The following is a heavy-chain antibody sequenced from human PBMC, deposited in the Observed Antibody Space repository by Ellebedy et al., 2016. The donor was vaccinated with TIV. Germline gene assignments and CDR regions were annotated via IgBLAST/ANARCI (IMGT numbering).Heavy chain of an antibody. D-gene: IGHD1-7*01. J-gene: IGHJ4*02. CDR2: IYYSGST. V-gene: IGHV4-31*03. CDR3: ARMSHNWNLRCVDY. CDR1: GGSFNSGGYY. Sequence: MPSETLSLTCKVSGGSFNSGGYYWSCLRPLPGKGLVWIGYIYYSGSTYYNPSLKSRAAISIETSKKQFSLKLNSVTAADTAVYYCARMSHNWNLRCVDYWGQGTLVTVSS.